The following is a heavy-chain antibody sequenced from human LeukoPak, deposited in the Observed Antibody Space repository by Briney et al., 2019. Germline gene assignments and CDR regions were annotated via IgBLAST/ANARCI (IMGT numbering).Heavy chain of an antibody. Sequence: SVKVSCKASGGTFSNYAISWVRQAPGQGLEWMGGSIPIFGATKYAQKFQGRVSIATDESTSTAYMELSSLRSEDTAVYYCARGRWLQLYYMDVWGKGTTVTVSS. CDR3: ARGRWLQLYYMDV. J-gene: IGHJ6*03. CDR2: SIPIFGAT. V-gene: IGHV1-69*05. CDR1: GGTFSNYA. D-gene: IGHD5-24*01.